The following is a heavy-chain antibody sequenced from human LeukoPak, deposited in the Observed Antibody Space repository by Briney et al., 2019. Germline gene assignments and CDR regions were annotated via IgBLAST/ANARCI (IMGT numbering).Heavy chain of an antibody. CDR3: ARDGQQLVNYGLDV. V-gene: IGHV3-30*02. J-gene: IGHJ6*02. CDR2: IRYDGSNK. D-gene: IGHD6-13*01. CDR1: GFTFSSYG. Sequence: GGSLRLSCAASGFTFSSYGMHWVRQAPGKGLEWVAFIRYDGSNKYYADSVKGRFTISRDNSKNTLYLQMNSLTAEDTAMYYCARDGQQLVNYGLDVWGQGTTVTVSS.